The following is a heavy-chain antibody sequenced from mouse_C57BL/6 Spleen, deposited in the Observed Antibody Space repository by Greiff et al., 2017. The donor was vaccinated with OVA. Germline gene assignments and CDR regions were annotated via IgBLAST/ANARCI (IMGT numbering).Heavy chain of an antibody. CDR3: ARGYSNLYFDG. CDR1: GYTFTSYW. D-gene: IGHD2-5*01. V-gene: IGHV1-69*01. J-gene: IGHJ2*01. CDR2: IDPSDSYT. Sequence: QVQLQQSGAELVMPGASVKLSCKASGYTFTSYWMHWVKQRPGQGLEWIGEIDPSDSYTNYDQKFKGKSTLTVDKSSRTAYMQLSSLTSEDSEVYYCARGYSNLYFDGWGRVTTLTVSS.